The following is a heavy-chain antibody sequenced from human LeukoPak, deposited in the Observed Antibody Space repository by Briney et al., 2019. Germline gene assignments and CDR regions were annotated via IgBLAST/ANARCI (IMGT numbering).Heavy chain of an antibody. CDR1: GFTFSIYW. J-gene: IGHJ4*02. V-gene: IGHV3-7*05. Sequence: GGSLRLSCAASGFTFSIYWMSWVRQAPGEGLEWVANIKQDGSEKYYVDSVKGRFTISRDNAKNSLYLQMNSLRAEDTAVYYCARPLFNRYYFDYWGQGTLVTVSS. CDR3: ARPLFNRYYFDY. CDR2: IKQDGSEK.